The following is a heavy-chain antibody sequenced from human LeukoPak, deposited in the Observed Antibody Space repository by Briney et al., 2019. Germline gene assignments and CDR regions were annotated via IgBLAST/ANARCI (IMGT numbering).Heavy chain of an antibody. CDR1: GGSISSGDYY. V-gene: IGHV4-30-4*08. CDR2: IYYSGST. D-gene: IGHD1-26*01. J-gene: IGHJ4*02. CDR3: ARESKLELYLDY. Sequence: SQTLSLTCTVSGGSISSGDYYWSWIRQPPGKGLEWIGNIYYSGSTYYNPSLKSRVTISVDTSKNQFSLKLSSVTAADTAVYYCARESKLELYLDYWGQGTLVTVSS.